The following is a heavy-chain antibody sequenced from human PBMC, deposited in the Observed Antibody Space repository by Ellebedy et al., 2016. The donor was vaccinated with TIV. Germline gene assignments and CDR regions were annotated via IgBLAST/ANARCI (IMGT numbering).Heavy chain of an antibody. CDR1: GFAFTTYA. D-gene: IGHD5-12*01. Sequence: PGGSLRLSCAASGFAFTTYAMSWVRQAPGKGLEWVSGFSASGGSSVSADSVKCRFTISGDNSKNTRYLQMNSLRAEDTAVYYCARYGYSGYGYWGQGTLVTVSS. CDR2: FSASGGSS. CDR3: ARYGYSGYGY. J-gene: IGHJ4*02. V-gene: IGHV3-23*01.